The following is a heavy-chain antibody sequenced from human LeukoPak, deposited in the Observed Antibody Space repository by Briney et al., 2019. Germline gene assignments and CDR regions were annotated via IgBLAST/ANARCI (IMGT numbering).Heavy chain of an antibody. CDR1: GFTVSSNY. CDR2: IYSGGST. J-gene: IGHJ4*02. V-gene: IGHV3-53*01. Sequence: TGGSLRLSCAASGFTVSSNYMSWVRQAPGKGLEWVSVIYSGGSTYYADSVKGRFTISRDNSKNTLYLQMNSLRAEDTAVYYCARALSSMGEGFDYWGQGTLVTVSS. CDR3: ARALSSMGEGFDY. D-gene: IGHD3-16*01.